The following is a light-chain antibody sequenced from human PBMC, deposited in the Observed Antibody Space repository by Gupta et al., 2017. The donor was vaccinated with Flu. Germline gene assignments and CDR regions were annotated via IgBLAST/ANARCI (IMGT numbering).Light chain of an antibody. CDR1: ETTHNY. J-gene: IGKJ5*01. Sequence: DIQMTQSPFSLSASVGDRVTTTCRASETTHNYLNWYQQKPGRAPKLLIYSTSTLQSAVPPRFSGSGSGTDFTLTISNLQPEDFATYYCQQGYSVPITFGQGTRLEIK. CDR3: QQGYSVPIT. V-gene: IGKV1-39*01. CDR2: STS.